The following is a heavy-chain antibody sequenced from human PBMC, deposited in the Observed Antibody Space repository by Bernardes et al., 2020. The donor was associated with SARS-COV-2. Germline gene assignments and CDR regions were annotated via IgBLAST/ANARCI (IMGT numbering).Heavy chain of an antibody. D-gene: IGHD3-22*01. Sequence: GGSLRLSCAASGFTFSDYYMSWIRQAPGKGLEWVSYISSSGSTIYYADSVKGRFTISRDNAKNSLYLQMNSLRAEDTAVYYCARDWASDDSSEANYYYYGMDVWGQGTTVTVSS. CDR1: GFTFSDYY. V-gene: IGHV3-11*01. CDR2: ISSSGSTI. J-gene: IGHJ6*02. CDR3: ARDWASDDSSEANYYYYGMDV.